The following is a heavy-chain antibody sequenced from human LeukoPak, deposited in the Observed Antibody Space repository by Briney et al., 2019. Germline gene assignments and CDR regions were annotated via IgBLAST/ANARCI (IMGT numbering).Heavy chain of an antibody. CDR2: ITGSGDSR. CDR1: EFTFSSYA. CDR3: AKDLNVGWEYQLPLQDY. Sequence: GGSLRLSCAASEFTFSSYAMSWVRQAPGKGLEWVSSITGSGDSRYYADSVKGRFTISRDNSKKTLHLQMNSLRAEDTAVYYCAKDLNVGWEYQLPLQDYWGQGTLVTVSS. V-gene: IGHV3-23*01. D-gene: IGHD2-2*01. J-gene: IGHJ4*02.